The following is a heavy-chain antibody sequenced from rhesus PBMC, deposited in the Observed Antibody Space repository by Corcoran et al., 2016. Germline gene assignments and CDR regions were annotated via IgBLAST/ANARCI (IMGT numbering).Heavy chain of an antibody. V-gene: IGHV3S5*01. D-gene: IGHD2-33*01. CDR2: INSGGRST. CDR3: AKLKDTGY. Sequence: EVQLVETGGGLVQPGGSLNLSCAASGFTFSSYGMSWDRQARGKGLEWVLAINSGGRSTYYADSVQGRFTISRDNSKNTLSLQMNSLRAEDTAVYYCAKLKDTGYWGQGVLVTVSS. J-gene: IGHJ4*01. CDR1: GFTFSSYG.